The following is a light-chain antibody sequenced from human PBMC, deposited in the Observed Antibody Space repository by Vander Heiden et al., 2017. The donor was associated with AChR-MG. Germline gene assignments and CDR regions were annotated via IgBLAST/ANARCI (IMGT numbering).Light chain of an antibody. CDR1: QSISSY. J-gene: IGKJ1*01. Sequence: DIQMSQSPSSPSASVGDRVTSTCRASQSISSYLNWYQQKPGKAPKLLIYAASSLQSGVPSRFSGSGSGTDFTLTISSLQPEDFATYYCQQSDSTPRTFGQGTKVEIK. CDR2: AAS. CDR3: QQSDSTPRT. V-gene: IGKV1-39*01.